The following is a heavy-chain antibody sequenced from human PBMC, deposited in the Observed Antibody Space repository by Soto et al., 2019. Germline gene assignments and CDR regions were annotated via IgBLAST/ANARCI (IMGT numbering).Heavy chain of an antibody. J-gene: IGHJ6*02. CDR2: IYPGDSDT. V-gene: IGHV5-51*01. CDR1: GYSFTSYW. CDR3: ARVMYYGSGSYYPRASYYYYGMDV. Sequence: PGESLKISCKGSGYSFTSYWIGWVRQMPGKGLEWMGIIYPGDSDTRYSPSFQGQVTISADKSISTAYLQWSSLKASDTAMYYCARVMYYGSGSYYPRASYYYYGMDVWGQGTTVTVSS. D-gene: IGHD3-10*01.